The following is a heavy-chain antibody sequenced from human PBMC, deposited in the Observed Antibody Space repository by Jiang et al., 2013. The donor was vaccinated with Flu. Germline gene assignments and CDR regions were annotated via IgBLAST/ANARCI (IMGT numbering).Heavy chain of an antibody. CDR1: FTSYG. Sequence: FTSYGISWVRQAPGQGLEWMGWISAYNGNTNYAQKLQGRVTMTTDTSTSTAYMELRSLRSDDTAVYYCARQPKSGYSYGPPGRQRPGYFDLWGRGTLVTVSS. V-gene: IGHV1-18*01. CDR3: ARQPKSGYSYGPPGRQRPGYFDL. CDR2: ISAYNGNT. J-gene: IGHJ2*01. D-gene: IGHD5-18*01.